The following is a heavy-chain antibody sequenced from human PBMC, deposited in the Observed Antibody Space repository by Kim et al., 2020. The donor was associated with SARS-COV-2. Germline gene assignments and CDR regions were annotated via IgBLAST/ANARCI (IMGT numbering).Heavy chain of an antibody. Sequence: GGSLRLSCAASGFTFSNAWMSWVRQAPGKGLEWVGRIKSKTDGGTTDYAAPVKGRFTISRDDSKNTLYLQMNSLKTEDTAVYYCTTSRFGAGEIAYDYGGPQWWDYYYYYMDVWGKGTTVTVSS. CDR2: IKSKTDGGTT. D-gene: IGHD4-17*01. J-gene: IGHJ6*03. CDR3: TTSRFGAGEIAYDYGGPQWWDYYYYYMDV. CDR1: GFTFSNAW. V-gene: IGHV3-15*01.